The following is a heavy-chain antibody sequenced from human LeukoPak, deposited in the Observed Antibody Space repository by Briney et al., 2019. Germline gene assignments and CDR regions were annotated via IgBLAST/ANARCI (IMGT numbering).Heavy chain of an antibody. Sequence: PGGSLRLSCAASGFTFSDYAMSWVRQAPGRGLEWVSAISESGTGTYYADSVKGRFTISRDNSKNTLSLQMNSLRAEDTAVYYCAKDRLHYDILTGYYSNWGQGTLVTVSS. CDR1: GFTFSDYA. CDR3: AKDRLHYDILTGYYSN. D-gene: IGHD3-9*01. CDR2: ISESGTGT. V-gene: IGHV3-23*01. J-gene: IGHJ4*02.